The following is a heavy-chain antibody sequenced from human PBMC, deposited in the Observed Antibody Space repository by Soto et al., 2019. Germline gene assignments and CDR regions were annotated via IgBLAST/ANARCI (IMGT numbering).Heavy chain of an antibody. CDR3: ATRSYRRWFWSAGMDV. J-gene: IGHJ6*02. CDR2: IYYSGST. V-gene: IGHV4-39*01. CDR1: GHSISSSRYY. D-gene: IGHD3-10*01. Sequence: QLQLQASGPGLVKPSETLSLTCTVSGHSISSSRYYWGWIRQPPGKGLEGIGSIYYSGSTYYNPSLNRRVKIAVQTSKTQFPLKLSSVPAADTDVYYCATRSYRRWFWSAGMDVWGQATTVTFSS.